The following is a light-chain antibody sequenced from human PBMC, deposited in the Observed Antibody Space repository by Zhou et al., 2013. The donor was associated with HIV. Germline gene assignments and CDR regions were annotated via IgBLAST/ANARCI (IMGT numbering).Light chain of an antibody. CDR3: QQYYSFPWT. CDR2: GAS. J-gene: IGKJ1*01. Sequence: AIRITQSPSSLSASTGDRVTITCRASQDISTYLAWYQQKPGKAPNLLIYGASTLQSAIPSRFSGSGSGTDFTLTISCLQSEDFATYYCQQYYSFPWTFGQGTKVEIK. CDR1: QDISTY. V-gene: IGKV1-8*01.